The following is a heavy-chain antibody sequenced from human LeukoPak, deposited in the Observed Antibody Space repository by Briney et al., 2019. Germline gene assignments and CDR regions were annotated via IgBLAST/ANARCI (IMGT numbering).Heavy chain of an antibody. CDR3: AREMDSGSYLGY. V-gene: IGHV3-48*01. CDR2: IKSSGTIT. Sequence: GGSLRLSCAASGFTFSTYNMNWVRQAPGKGREWISFIKSSGTITYYTDSVKGRFTISRDNAKNSLYLQMNSLRAEDTAVYYCAREMDSGSYLGYWGQGALVTVSS. J-gene: IGHJ4*02. CDR1: GFTFSTYN. D-gene: IGHD3-10*01.